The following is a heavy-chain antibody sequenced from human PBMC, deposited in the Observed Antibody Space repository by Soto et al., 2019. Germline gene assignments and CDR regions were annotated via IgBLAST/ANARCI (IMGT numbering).Heavy chain of an antibody. CDR1: GGSVSSGSSY. D-gene: IGHD3-10*01. Sequence: PSETLSRTCTVAGGSVSSGSSYWSWIRQPPGKGLEWIGYIYYSGGTNYNPSLKSRVTISVDTSKNQFSLKLSSVTAADTAVYYCARGPSWFGEPNNWFDPWGQGTLVTVSS. CDR3: ARGPSWFGEPNNWFDP. CDR2: IYYSGGT. J-gene: IGHJ5*02. V-gene: IGHV4-61*01.